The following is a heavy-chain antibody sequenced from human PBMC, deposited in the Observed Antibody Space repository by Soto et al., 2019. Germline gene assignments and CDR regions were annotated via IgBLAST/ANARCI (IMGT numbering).Heavy chain of an antibody. CDR3: ADLSRYCTSSNCD. Sequence: DVRLLESGGGLVQAGGSLRLSCAASGFTFSSDSMSWVRQAPGKGLEWVSTIGTSASTYYGDSVRGRFTISRDNSRNTLYLQMNSLRAEDTAVYYCADLSRYCTSSNCDWGQGTLVTVSS. V-gene: IGHV3-23*01. CDR1: GFTFSSDS. CDR2: IGTSAST. D-gene: IGHD2-2*01. J-gene: IGHJ4*02.